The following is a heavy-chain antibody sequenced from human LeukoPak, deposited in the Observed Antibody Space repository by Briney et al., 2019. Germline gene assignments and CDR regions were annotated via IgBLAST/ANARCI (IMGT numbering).Heavy chain of an antibody. CDR3: AKDWGMEWEPAGNWFDP. CDR2: ISGSGGST. Sequence: QPGGSLRLSCAASGFTFSSYSMSWVRQAPGKGLEWVSAISGSGGSTYYADSVKGRFTISRDNSKNTLYLQMNSLRAEDTAVYYCAKDWGMEWEPAGNWFDPWGQGTLVTVSS. D-gene: IGHD1-26*01. V-gene: IGHV3-23*01. CDR1: GFTFSSYS. J-gene: IGHJ5*02.